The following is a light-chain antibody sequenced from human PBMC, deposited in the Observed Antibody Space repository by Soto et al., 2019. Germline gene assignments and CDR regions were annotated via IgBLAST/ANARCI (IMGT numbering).Light chain of an antibody. J-gene: IGKJ2*01. CDR2: GAF. CDR1: QSVSSK. Sequence: EIVLTQSPATLSLSPGVRVTLSCRASQSVSSKLAWFQQKPGQAPRLLIYGAFTRATGIPTRFSGSGSETEFTLTISSLQSEDFAVYYCQQYNMWPHTFGQGTKVDIK. V-gene: IGKV3-15*01. CDR3: QQYNMWPHT.